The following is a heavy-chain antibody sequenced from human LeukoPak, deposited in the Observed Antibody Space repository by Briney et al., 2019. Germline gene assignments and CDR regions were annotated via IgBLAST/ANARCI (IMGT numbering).Heavy chain of an antibody. Sequence: GGSLRLSCAASGFTVSSNYMSWVRQAPGKGLEWVSVIYSGGSTYYADSVKGRFTISRDNSKSTLYIQMNSLRAEDTAVYYCAKLPDYYDSSGSFDYWGQGTLVTVSS. J-gene: IGHJ4*02. CDR1: GFTVSSNY. CDR2: IYSGGST. V-gene: IGHV3-53*01. CDR3: AKLPDYYDSSGSFDY. D-gene: IGHD3-22*01.